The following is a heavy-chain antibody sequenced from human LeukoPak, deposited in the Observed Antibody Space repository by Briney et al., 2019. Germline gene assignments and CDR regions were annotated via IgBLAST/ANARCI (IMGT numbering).Heavy chain of an antibody. Sequence: GRSLRLSCAASGFTFSSYGMHWVRQAPGKGLEWVAVIWYDGSNKYYADSVKGRFTISRDNSKNTLYLQMNSLRAEDTAVYYCAREVKDSSGYSYYYYYGMDVWGQGTTVTVSS. CDR1: GFTFSSYG. D-gene: IGHD3-22*01. CDR3: AREVKDSSGYSYYYYYGMDV. V-gene: IGHV3-33*01. J-gene: IGHJ6*02. CDR2: IWYDGSNK.